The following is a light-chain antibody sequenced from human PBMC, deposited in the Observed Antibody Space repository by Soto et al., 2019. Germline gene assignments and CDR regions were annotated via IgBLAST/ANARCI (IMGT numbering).Light chain of an antibody. CDR3: QQYNSYPRT. V-gene: IGKV1D-16*01. CDR1: QGINKL. J-gene: IGKJ5*01. CDR2: ATS. Sequence: DIQMTQSPSSLSASVGDRVTITCRASQGINKLLAWYQQKPGKAPRSLIKATSTVQSGVPSRFSGSGSETDFTRTISSLQPEDFATYYCQQYNSYPRTFGQATRLEI.